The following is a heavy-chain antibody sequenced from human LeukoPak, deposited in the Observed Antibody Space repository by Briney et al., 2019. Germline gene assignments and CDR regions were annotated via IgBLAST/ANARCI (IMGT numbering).Heavy chain of an antibody. CDR1: AFTFSTYN. D-gene: IGHD1-26*01. Sequence: GGSLRLSCAVSAFTFSTYNMNWVRQAPGKGLEWVSYISSTSSTIYYADSVKGRFTISRDNAKNSLYLQMNSLRAEDTAVYYCARVSEGATNYWGQGTLVAVSS. J-gene: IGHJ4*02. CDR2: ISSTSSTI. CDR3: ARVSEGATNY. V-gene: IGHV3-48*01.